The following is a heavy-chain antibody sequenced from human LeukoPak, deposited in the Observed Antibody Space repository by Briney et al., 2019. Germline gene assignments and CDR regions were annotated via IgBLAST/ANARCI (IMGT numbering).Heavy chain of an antibody. CDR1: GYTLTELS. Sequence: GASVKVSCKVSGYTLTELSMHWVRQVPGKGLEWMGGFDPEDGETIYAQKFQGRVTMTEDTSTDTAYMELSSLRSEDTAVYYCATAQVDIVATAPAYWGQGTLVTVSS. J-gene: IGHJ4*02. CDR2: FDPEDGET. D-gene: IGHD5-12*01. V-gene: IGHV1-24*01. CDR3: ATAQVDIVATAPAY.